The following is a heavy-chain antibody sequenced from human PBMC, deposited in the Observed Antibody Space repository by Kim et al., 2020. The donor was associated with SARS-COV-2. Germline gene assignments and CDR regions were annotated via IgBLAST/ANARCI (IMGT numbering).Heavy chain of an antibody. J-gene: IGHJ3*02. V-gene: IGHV3-48*02. CDR1: GFTFSNYS. D-gene: IGHD2-21*01. CDR3: AIRGLFRTQDAFDI. CDR2: ISSSSSTI. Sequence: GGSLRLSCAASGFTFSNYSMNWVRQAPGKGLEWVSYISSSSSTIYYADFLKGRFTISRDNAKNSLYLQMNSLRDEDTAVYYCAIRGLFRTQDAFDIWGQGTMVTVSS.